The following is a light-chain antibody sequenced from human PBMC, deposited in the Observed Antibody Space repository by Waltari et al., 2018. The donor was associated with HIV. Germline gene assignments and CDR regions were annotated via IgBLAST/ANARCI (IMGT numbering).Light chain of an antibody. Sequence: QSVVTQPPSVSAAPGQQVFISCSGSSPNLDNTYVSCYQQLPGTAPILLMYHINTRPSGIPHLYSGSTSGTSATLAISGLQTGDEADYYCVTWDFSLSAVVFGGGTKLTVL. CDR3: VTWDFSLSAVV. CDR2: HIN. CDR1: SPNLDNTY. J-gene: IGLJ3*02. V-gene: IGLV1-51*01.